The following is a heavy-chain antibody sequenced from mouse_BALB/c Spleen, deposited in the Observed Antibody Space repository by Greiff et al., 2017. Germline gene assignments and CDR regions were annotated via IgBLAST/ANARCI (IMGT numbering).Heavy chain of an antibody. V-gene: IGHV5-6*01. J-gene: IGHJ2*01. CDR1: GFTFSSYG. CDR3: ASSLGREYFDY. Sequence: EVKLVESGGDLVKPGGSLKLSCAASGFTFSSYGMSWVRQTPDKRLEWVATISSGGSYTYYPDSVKGRFTISRDNAKNTLYLQMSSLKSEDTAMYYCASSLGREYFDYWGQGTTLTVSS. CDR2: ISSGGSYT. D-gene: IGHD4-1*01.